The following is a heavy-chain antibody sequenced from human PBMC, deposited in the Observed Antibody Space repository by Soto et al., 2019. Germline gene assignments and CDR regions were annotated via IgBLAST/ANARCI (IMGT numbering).Heavy chain of an antibody. J-gene: IGHJ4*02. CDR1: GYTFSTYG. Sequence: QVHLVQSGAEVKKPGASVKVSCKTSGYTFSTYGIGWVRQAPGQGLEWMGWINTYNGYTNYAQNLQGRVTLTTDTSQTAAHRELMSQRADDTAVYYCASCATSYADFDFCVQGTVVTVSS. V-gene: IGHV1-18*01. D-gene: IGHD2-2*01. CDR3: ASCATSYADFDF. CDR2: INTYNGYT.